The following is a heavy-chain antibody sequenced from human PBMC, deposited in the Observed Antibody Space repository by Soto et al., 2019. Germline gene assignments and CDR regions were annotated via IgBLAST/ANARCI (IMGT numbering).Heavy chain of an antibody. CDR2: ISWNSGSI. CDR1: GFTFDDYA. CDR3: AKDMVRGDNYGMDV. D-gene: IGHD3-10*01. V-gene: IGHV3-9*01. J-gene: IGHJ6*01. Sequence: PGGSLRLSCAASGFTFDDYAMHWVRQAPRKGLEWVSGISWNSGSIGYADSVKGRFTISRDNAKNSLYLQMNSLRAEDTALYYCAKDMVRGDNYGMDVWGQGTTVTVSS.